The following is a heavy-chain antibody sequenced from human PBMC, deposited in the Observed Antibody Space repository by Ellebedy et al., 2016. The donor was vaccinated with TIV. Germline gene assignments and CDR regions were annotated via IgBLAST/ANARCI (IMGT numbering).Heavy chain of an antibody. Sequence: AASVKVSCKASGYTFTGNFMAWVRQAPGDGLQWMGRINPNSGATDYAPKFQGRVTITRDTSLSTAYMELSRLRSDDAAVYYCARVVRGGSYEFDYWGQGTLVTVSS. V-gene: IGHV1-2*06. CDR2: INPNSGAT. D-gene: IGHD1-26*01. J-gene: IGHJ4*02. CDR3: ARVVRGGSYEFDY. CDR1: GYTFTGNF.